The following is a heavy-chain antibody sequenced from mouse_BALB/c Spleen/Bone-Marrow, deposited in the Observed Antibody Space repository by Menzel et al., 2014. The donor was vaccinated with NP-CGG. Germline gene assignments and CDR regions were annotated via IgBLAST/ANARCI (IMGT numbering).Heavy chain of an antibody. CDR2: INPSNGGT. Sequence: QVHVKQSRAELVKPGTSVRLSCKASGYTFTTYYIYWVKQRAGQGLEWIGEINPSNGGTNFNEKYKSKATLTVDKSSSTSYMQLSSLTSEDSAVYYCTRDGHNYYAMDYWGQGTSVTVSS. J-gene: IGHJ4*01. CDR1: GYTFTTYY. CDR3: TRDGHNYYAMDY. D-gene: IGHD2-3*01. V-gene: IGHV1-53*01.